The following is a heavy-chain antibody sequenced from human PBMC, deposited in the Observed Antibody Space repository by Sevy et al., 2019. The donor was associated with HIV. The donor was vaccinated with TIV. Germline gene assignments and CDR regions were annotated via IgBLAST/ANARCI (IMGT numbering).Heavy chain of an antibody. V-gene: IGHV3-48*01. Sequence: GESLKISCAASGFTFSSYSMNWVRQAPGKGLEWVSYISSSSSTIYYEDSVKGRFTISRDNAKNSLYLQMNSLRAEDTAVYYCASSSGAVTSWDAFDIWGQGTMVTVSS. CDR1: GFTFSSYS. CDR3: ASSSGAVTSWDAFDI. CDR2: ISSSSSTI. J-gene: IGHJ3*02. D-gene: IGHD4-4*01.